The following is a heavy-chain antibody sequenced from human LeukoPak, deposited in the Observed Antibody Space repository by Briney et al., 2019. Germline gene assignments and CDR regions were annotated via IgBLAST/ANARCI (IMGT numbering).Heavy chain of an antibody. V-gene: IGHV3-7*05. CDR3: VGGRAWLLDY. CDR2: IKEDGSEK. CDR1: GFTFSSYW. J-gene: IGHJ4*02. Sequence: PGGSLRLSCAASGFTFSSYWMTWVRQAPGKGLEWVANIKEDGSEKYYVDSAKGRFTISRDNAKNSMFLQMNSLRVEDTAVYYCVGGRAWLLDYWGQGTLVTVSS. D-gene: IGHD6-19*01.